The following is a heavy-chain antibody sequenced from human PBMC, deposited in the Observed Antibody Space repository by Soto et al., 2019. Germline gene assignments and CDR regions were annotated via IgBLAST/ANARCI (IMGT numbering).Heavy chain of an antibody. D-gene: IGHD6-19*01. J-gene: IGHJ4*02. CDR2: IYYSGST. V-gene: IGHV4-59*08. CDR1: GGSISSYY. CDR3: ARGAIALPGIRDFDY. Sequence: SETLSLTCTVSGGSISSYYWSWIRQPPGKGLEWIGYIYYSGSTNKNPSLKSRLTISIDTSKNQFSLKLSSVGAADTAMYYCARGAIALPGIRDFDYWGQGTLVTIS.